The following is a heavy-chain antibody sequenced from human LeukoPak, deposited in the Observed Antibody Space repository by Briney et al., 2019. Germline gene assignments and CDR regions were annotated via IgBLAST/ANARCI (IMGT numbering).Heavy chain of an antibody. CDR3: ARKDYTSGHFDI. CDR1: GGSISRSSYY. CDR2: IYYSGST. J-gene: IGHJ3*02. Sequence: SETLSLTCTVSGGSISRSSYYWGWIRQPPGKGLEWIATIYYSGSTYYNPSLKSRVTISADTSKNQFSLKLSSVTAADTALYYCARKDYTSGHFDIWGQGTMVTVSS. D-gene: IGHD2-8*01. V-gene: IGHV4-39*07.